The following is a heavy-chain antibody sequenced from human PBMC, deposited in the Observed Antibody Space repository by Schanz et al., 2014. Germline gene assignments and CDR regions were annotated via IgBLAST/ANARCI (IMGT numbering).Heavy chain of an antibody. CDR3: ARSMGCSRSSCYCDY. V-gene: IGHV3-30*03. Sequence: VQLVESGGGLVQPGGSLRLSCAASRFTFSNYAMTWVRQAPGKGLEWVAIISYDGRHKNYADSVKGRFTISRDNSKNTLYLQMGSLRAEDMAVYYCARSMGCSRSSCYCDYWGQGTLVTVSS. CDR1: RFTFSNYA. CDR2: ISYDGRHK. J-gene: IGHJ4*02. D-gene: IGHD2-2*01.